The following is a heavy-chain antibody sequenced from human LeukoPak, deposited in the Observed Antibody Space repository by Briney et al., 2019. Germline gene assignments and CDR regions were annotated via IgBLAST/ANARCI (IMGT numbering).Heavy chain of an antibody. CDR2: IHHSGST. CDR3: AREGDKIRADY. V-gene: IGHV4-38-2*02. D-gene: IGHD1-26*01. Sequence: SETLSLTCAVSAYSISSGYFWGWIRQPPGRGLEWIGSIHHSGSTYYNPSLKSRVIISVDTSKNRFSLRLSSVTAADTAVYFCAREGDKIRADYWGQGSLVTVSS. J-gene: IGHJ4*02. CDR1: AYSISSGYF.